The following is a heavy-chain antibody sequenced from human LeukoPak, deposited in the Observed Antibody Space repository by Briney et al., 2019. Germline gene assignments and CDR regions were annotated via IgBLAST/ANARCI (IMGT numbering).Heavy chain of an antibody. CDR3: ARDLGTGSAYTNRFDL. V-gene: IGHV3-13*01. CDR2: IGITGTT. Sequence: GGSLRLSWAASGFTFSTYDRHWVRQVTGKGLEGVSAIGITGTTYYLASVKGRFTISKENAKNSFYLQMNSLRAGDTAVYYCARDLGTGSAYTNRFDLWGQGTLVTVSS. D-gene: IGHD3-22*01. J-gene: IGHJ5*02. CDR1: GFTFSTYD.